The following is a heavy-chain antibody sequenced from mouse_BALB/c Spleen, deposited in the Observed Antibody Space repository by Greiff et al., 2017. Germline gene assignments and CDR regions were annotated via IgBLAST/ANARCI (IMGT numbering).Heavy chain of an antibody. D-gene: IGHD2-10*01. V-gene: IGHV1-54*01. CDR1: GYAFTNYL. CDR3: ARSAYYGNYALDY. CDR2: INPGSGGT. Sequence: QVQLKQSGAELVRPGTSVKVSCKASGYAFTNYLIEWVKQRPGQGLEWIGVINPGSGGTNYNEKFKGKATLTADKSSSTAYMQLSSLTSDDSAVYFCARSAYYGNYALDYWGQGTTLTVSS. J-gene: IGHJ2*01.